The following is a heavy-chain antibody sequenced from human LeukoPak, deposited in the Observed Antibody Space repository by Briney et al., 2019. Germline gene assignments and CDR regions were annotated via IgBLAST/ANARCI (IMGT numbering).Heavy chain of an antibody. J-gene: IGHJ4*02. CDR1: GFTFSIYD. CDR2: IDRGVGST. CDR3: AKKGQADDGGKPD. Sequence: PGGSLRLSCAASGFTFSIYDLSWVRQAPGKGLECVSAIDRGVGSTYYADSVKGRFTISRDNSKNTLYLQMNNLRADDTAVYYCAKKGQADDGGKPDWGQGTLVTVSS. V-gene: IGHV3-23*01.